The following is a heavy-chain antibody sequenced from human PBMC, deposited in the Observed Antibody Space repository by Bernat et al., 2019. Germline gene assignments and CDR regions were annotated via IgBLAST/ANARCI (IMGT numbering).Heavy chain of an antibody. Sequence: EVQLLESGGGLVQPGGSLRLSCAASGFTFSTYGMSWVRQAPGKGLEWVSSISGSGDTTYYADSVKGRFTISRDNSKNTLYLQMNSLGAEDTAVYYCAKEGKLLGVSWGQGTLVIVSS. D-gene: IGHD2-15*01. V-gene: IGHV3-23*01. CDR3: AKEGKLLGVS. CDR1: GFTFSTYG. CDR2: ISGSGDTT. J-gene: IGHJ5*02.